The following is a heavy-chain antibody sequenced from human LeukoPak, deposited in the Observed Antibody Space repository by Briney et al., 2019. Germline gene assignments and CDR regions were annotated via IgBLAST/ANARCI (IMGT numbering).Heavy chain of an antibody. Sequence: GGSLRLSCAASGFTFSAYVLTWVRQAPGKGLEWVSSITGGGDTYYAESVKGRFTISRDKSQKTLYLQISSLRPEDTARYYCAKWAGDETYSSTYYGPLDHWGQGTQVTVSS. D-gene: IGHD3-3*01. CDR3: AKWAGDETYSSTYYGPLDH. J-gene: IGHJ4*02. CDR2: ITGGGDT. CDR1: GFTFSAYV. V-gene: IGHV3-23*01.